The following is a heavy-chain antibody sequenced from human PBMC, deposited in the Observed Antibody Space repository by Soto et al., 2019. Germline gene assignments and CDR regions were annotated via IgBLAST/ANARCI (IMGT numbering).Heavy chain of an antibody. CDR2: IYSSGST. V-gene: IGHV4-30-4*01. J-gene: IGHJ4*02. CDR3: PRDRGSDYHDSSGDYHY. CDR1: GGSIRGGVFS. D-gene: IGHD3-22*01. Sequence: SETLSLTGTVSGGSIRGGVFSGTWIRQPPGKGLGWIGYIYSSGSTSYNPAVKSRVTTSRDTSKNQYSLKLSSVTAADTAVYYCPRDRGSDYHDSSGDYHYWGQGTLVTVS.